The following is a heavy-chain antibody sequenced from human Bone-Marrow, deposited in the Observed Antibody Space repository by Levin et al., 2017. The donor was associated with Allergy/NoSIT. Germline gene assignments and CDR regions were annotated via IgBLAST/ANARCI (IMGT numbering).Heavy chain of an antibody. CDR2: THYSGST. Sequence: KSSETLSLTCTVSSGSISSDNWYWGWFRQPPGKGLEWIGDTHYSGSTLYNPSLKSRVTMSVDTSKNQFSLKLSSVTAADTAVYSCARRHSITWYGGRFDPWGQGTLVTVSS. CDR3: ARRHSITWYGGRFDP. CDR1: SGSISSDNWY. J-gene: IGHJ5*02. D-gene: IGHD6-13*01. V-gene: IGHV4-39*01.